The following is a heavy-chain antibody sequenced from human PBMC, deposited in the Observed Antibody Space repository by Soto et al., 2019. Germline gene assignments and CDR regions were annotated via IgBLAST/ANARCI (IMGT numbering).Heavy chain of an antibody. CDR1: GFTFSDYY. V-gene: IGHV3-11*06. J-gene: IGHJ5*02. CDR2: ISGSSSYT. CDR3: ARVSDSSGWGLDP. Sequence: GGFLRLSCAASGFTFSDYYMSWIRQAPGKGLEWISYISGSSSYTNFSDSVKGRFTISRDNAKNSLYLQMNSLRTEDTAVYYCARVSDSSGWGLDPWGQGTLVTVSS. D-gene: IGHD6-19*01.